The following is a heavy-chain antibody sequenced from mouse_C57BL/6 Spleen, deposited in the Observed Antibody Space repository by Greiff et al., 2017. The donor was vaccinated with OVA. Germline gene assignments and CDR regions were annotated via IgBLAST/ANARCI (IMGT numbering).Heavy chain of an antibody. CDR2: IYPGSGST. CDR3: ARDYDGSSYDY. CDR1: GYTFTSYW. D-gene: IGHD1-1*01. V-gene: IGHV1-55*01. Sequence: VKLQQPGAELVKPGASVKMSCKASGYTFTSYWITWVKQRPGQGLEWIGDIYPGSGSTNYNEKFKSKATLTVDTSSSTAYMQLSSLTSEDSAGYYCARDYDGSSYDYWGQGTTLTVSS. J-gene: IGHJ2*01.